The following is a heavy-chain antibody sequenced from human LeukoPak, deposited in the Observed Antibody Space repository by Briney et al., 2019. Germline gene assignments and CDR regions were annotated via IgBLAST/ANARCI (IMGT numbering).Heavy chain of an antibody. Sequence: ASVNVSCKASGYTFTGYYMHWMRQAPGQGLEWMGWINPNSGGTNYAQKFQGRVTMTRDTSISTAYMELSRLRSDDTAVYYCARPNYDFWSGYPNWFDPWGQGTLVTVSS. CDR1: GYTFTGYY. D-gene: IGHD3-3*01. V-gene: IGHV1-2*02. CDR2: INPNSGGT. J-gene: IGHJ5*02. CDR3: ARPNYDFWSGYPNWFDP.